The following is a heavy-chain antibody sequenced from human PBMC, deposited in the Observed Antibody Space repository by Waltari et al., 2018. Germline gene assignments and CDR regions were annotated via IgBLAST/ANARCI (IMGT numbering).Heavy chain of an antibody. D-gene: IGHD3-22*01. CDR3: ARGNGYYYDSSGYPY. J-gene: IGHJ4*02. V-gene: IGHV4-34*01. CDR1: GGSFSGYY. CDR2: INHSGST. Sequence: QVQLQQWGAGLLKPSETLSLTCAVYGGSFSGYYWSWNRQPPGKGLEWIGEINHSGSTNYNPSLKSRVTISVDTSKNQFSLKLSSVTAADTAVYYCARGNGYYYDSSGYPYWGQGTLVTVSS.